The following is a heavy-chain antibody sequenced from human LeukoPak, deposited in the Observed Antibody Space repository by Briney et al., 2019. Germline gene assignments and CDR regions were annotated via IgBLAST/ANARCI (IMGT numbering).Heavy chain of an antibody. D-gene: IGHD3-10*01. V-gene: IGHV4-59*01. CDR2: IYYSGST. CDR1: GGSLSSYY. CDR3: ARYGSGSYYYSYGMDV. J-gene: IGHJ6*04. Sequence: SETLSHTRTDSGGSLSSYYWSCIRHPPGRGLEWVGYIYYSGSTNYNPSPKSRVTISVDTSKNQFSLKLSSVAGAATAVYNCARYGSGSYYYSYGMDVWGKGTTVTVFS.